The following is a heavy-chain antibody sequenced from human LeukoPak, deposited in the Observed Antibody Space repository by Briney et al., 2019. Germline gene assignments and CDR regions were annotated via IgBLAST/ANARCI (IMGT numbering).Heavy chain of an antibody. J-gene: IGHJ4*02. Sequence: ASVKVSCKXSGYTFTGYYMHWVRQAPGQGLEWMGRINPNSGGTNYAQKFQGRVTMTRDTSTSTAYMELSRLRSDDTAVYYCARDYYDSSGYYYARGDYWGQGTLVTASS. CDR2: INPNSGGT. CDR1: GYTFTGYY. CDR3: ARDYYDSSGYYYARGDY. D-gene: IGHD3-22*01. V-gene: IGHV1-2*06.